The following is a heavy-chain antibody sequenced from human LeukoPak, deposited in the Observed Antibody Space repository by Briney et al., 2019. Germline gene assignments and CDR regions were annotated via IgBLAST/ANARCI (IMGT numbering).Heavy chain of an antibody. CDR2: MNPNSGNT. D-gene: IGHD5-18*01. CDR3: ARGGYSYGPYYYYYGMDV. Sequence: ASVTVSCKASGYTFTSYDINWVRQAPGQGLEWMGWMNPNSGNTGYAQKFQGRVTMTRNTSISTAYMELSSLRSEDTAVYYCARGGYSYGPYYYYYGMDVWGQGTTVTVSS. CDR1: GYTFTSYD. V-gene: IGHV1-8*01. J-gene: IGHJ6*02.